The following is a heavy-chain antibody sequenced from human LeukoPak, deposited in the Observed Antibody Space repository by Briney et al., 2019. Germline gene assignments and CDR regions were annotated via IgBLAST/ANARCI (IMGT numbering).Heavy chain of an antibody. CDR1: GGSISSSSYY. V-gene: IGHV4-39*07. CDR3: ASIVGATYDLDF. D-gene: IGHD1-26*01. J-gene: IGHJ4*02. Sequence: SETLSLTCTVSGGSISSSSYYWGWIRQPPGKGLEWIGSIYYSGSTYYNPSLKSRVTISVDTSKNQFSLKLSSVTAADTAVYFWASIVGATYDLDFWGQGTLVTVSS. CDR2: IYYSGST.